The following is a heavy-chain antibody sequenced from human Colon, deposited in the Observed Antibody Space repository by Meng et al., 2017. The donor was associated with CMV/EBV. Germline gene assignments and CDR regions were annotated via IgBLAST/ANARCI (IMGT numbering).Heavy chain of an antibody. CDR2: IRKKANSYTT. CDR3: ARVWRGRWFAP. J-gene: IGHJ5*02. D-gene: IGHD2-21*01. CDR1: GFNFTDHY. Sequence: CVSSGFNFTDHYMEWVRLAPGRGLEWVGRIRKKANSYTTEYAASVKGRFTISRDDSKNSVYLQMNSLKTEDTAVYYCARVWRGRWFAPWGQGTLVTVSS. V-gene: IGHV3-72*01.